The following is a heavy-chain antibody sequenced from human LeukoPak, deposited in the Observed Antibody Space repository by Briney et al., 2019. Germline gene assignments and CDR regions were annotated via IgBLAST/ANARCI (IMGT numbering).Heavy chain of an antibody. Sequence: VGSLRLSCVASGFTFSSSWMYWVRQAPRKGLVWALHMSSDDSSITYAASVKSRFTISRDNAKNTVYLQMNSLRVEDTAVYYCTRADSTWANDYWGQGTLVTVSS. J-gene: IGHJ4*02. V-gene: IGHV3-74*01. CDR1: GFTFSSSW. CDR3: TRADSTWANDY. CDR2: MSSDDSSI. D-gene: IGHD6-13*01.